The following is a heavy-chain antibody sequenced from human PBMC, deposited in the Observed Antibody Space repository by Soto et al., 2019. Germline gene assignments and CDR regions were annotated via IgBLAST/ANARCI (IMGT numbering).Heavy chain of an antibody. Sequence: QVQLVQSGAEVKKPGASVKVSCKASGYTFTSYGISWVRQAPGQGLEWMGWISAYNGNTNYAQKLQGRVTMTTDTSTSTGYMELRSLRSDDTAVYYCAGGGRRDIVVVGEANDYWGQGTLVTVSS. J-gene: IGHJ4*02. V-gene: IGHV1-18*01. CDR3: AGGGRRDIVVVGEANDY. D-gene: IGHD2-15*01. CDR2: ISAYNGNT. CDR1: GYTFTSYG.